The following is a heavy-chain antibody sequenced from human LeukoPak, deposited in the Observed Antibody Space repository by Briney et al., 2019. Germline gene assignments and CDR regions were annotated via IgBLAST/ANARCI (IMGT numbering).Heavy chain of an antibody. Sequence: GGSLRLSCAASGFTFSSYSMNWVRQAPGKGLEWVSAISGSGGSTYYADSVKGRFTISRDNSKNTLYLQMNSLRAEDTAVYYCANHPYSSSWHLGYYYYYYMDVWGKGTTVTVSS. CDR3: ANHPYSSSWHLGYYYYYYMDV. D-gene: IGHD6-13*01. CDR1: GFTFSSYS. V-gene: IGHV3-23*01. CDR2: ISGSGGST. J-gene: IGHJ6*03.